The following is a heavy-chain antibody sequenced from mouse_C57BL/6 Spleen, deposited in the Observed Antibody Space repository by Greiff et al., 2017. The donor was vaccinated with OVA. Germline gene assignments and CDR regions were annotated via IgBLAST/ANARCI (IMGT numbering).Heavy chain of an antibody. J-gene: IGHJ2*01. CDR3: ARKPNWGYLDY. V-gene: IGHV5-17*01. CDR2: ISSGSSTI. Sequence: DVKLVESGGGLVKPGGSLKLSCAASGFTFSDYGMHWVRQAPEKGLEWVAYISSGSSTIYYADTVKGRFTITRDKAKNTLFLQMTSLRSEDTAMYYCARKPNWGYLDYWGQGTTLTVSS. CDR1: GFTFSDYG. D-gene: IGHD4-1*02.